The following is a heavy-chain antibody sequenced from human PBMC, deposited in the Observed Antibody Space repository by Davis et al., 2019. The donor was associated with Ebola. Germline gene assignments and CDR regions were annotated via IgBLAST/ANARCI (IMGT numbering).Heavy chain of an antibody. Sequence: GGSLRLSCAASGFTFSSYSMNWVRQAPGKGLEWVSSISSSSSYIYYADSVKGRFTISRDNAKNSLYLQMNSLRAEDTAVYYCARVRGQWLVLDYWGQGTLVTVSS. J-gene: IGHJ4*02. CDR1: GFTFSSYS. CDR3: ARVRGQWLVLDY. V-gene: IGHV3-21*01. CDR2: ISSSSSYI. D-gene: IGHD6-19*01.